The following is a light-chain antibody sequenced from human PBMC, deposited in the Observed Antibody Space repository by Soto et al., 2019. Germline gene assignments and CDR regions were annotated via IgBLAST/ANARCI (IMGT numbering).Light chain of an antibody. V-gene: IGLV2-11*01. Sequence: QSALTQPRSVSGSPGQSVTISCIGTSSDVVSWYQQHPDKAPKLIIYYVTQRPSGVPDRFSASKSGNTASLTISGLQAEDEADYYCCSSAGGFTGVFGGGTKVTVL. J-gene: IGLJ3*02. CDR1: SSDV. CDR2: YVT. CDR3: CSSAGGFTGV.